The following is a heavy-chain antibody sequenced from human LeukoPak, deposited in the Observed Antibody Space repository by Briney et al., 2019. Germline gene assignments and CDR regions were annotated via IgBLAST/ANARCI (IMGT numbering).Heavy chain of an antibody. CDR2: IFFSGTT. CDR3: ARHPYYYDTSGSYKGHFDL. D-gene: IGHD3-22*01. V-gene: IGHV4-39*01. J-gene: IGHJ4*02. CDR1: GGSIKSFDFY. Sequence: ASETLSLTCSASGGSIKSFDFYWGWIRQPPGKGLEWIGSIFFSGTTYYNPSLKSRITISVDTSANRFSLKLRSVTAADTAMYFCARHPYYYDTSGSYKGHFDLWGQGTLVAVSS.